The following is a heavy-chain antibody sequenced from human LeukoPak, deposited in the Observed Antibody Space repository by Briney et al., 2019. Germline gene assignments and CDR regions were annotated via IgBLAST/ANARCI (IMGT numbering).Heavy chain of an antibody. CDR2: IIPIFGTA. V-gene: IGHV1-69*06. CDR3: ARDPGYCSSTSCRREYYFDY. Sequence: SVKVSCKASGGTFSSYAISWVRPAPGQGLEWMGGIIPIFGTANYAQKFQGRVTITADKSTSTAYMELSSLRSEDTAVYYCARDPGYCSSTSCRREYYFDYWGQGTLVTVSS. D-gene: IGHD2-2*01. CDR1: GGTFSSYA. J-gene: IGHJ4*02.